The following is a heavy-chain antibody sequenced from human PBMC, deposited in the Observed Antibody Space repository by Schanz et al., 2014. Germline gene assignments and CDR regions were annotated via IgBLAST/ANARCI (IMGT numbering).Heavy chain of an antibody. V-gene: IGHV1-46*01. Sequence: QVQLVQSGAEVKKPGASVKVSCKASGYTFTSDSMHWVRQAPGQGLEWMGMINPSGGSTTYAQKFQGRVTMTRDTSTSTVYMELRSLRSDDTAVYYCATMWGYCTATACQILEVLDVWGQGTMVTVSS. D-gene: IGHD2-8*02. CDR3: ATMWGYCTATACQILEVLDV. CDR2: INPSGGST. CDR1: GYTFTSDS. J-gene: IGHJ3*01.